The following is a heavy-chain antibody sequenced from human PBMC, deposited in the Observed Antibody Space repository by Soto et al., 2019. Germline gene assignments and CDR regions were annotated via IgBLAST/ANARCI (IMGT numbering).Heavy chain of an antibody. CDR1: GFTFSSYA. J-gene: IGHJ6*02. CDR2: ISGSGGST. Sequence: GGSLRLSCAASGFTFSSYAMSWVRQAPGKGLEWVSAISGSGGSTYYADSVKGRFTISRDNSKNTLYLQMNSLRAEDTAVYYCAKEGEYDILTGYYKVPHYYGMDVWGQGTTVTVSS. V-gene: IGHV3-23*01. D-gene: IGHD3-9*01. CDR3: AKEGEYDILTGYYKVPHYYGMDV.